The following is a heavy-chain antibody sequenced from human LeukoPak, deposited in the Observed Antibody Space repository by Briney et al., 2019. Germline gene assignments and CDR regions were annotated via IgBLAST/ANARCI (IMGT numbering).Heavy chain of an antibody. J-gene: IGHJ4*02. CDR1: GGSISSSSYY. CDR2: IYYSGST. CDR3: ARTRITIFGVVIRSDY. Sequence: SETLSLTCTVSGGSISSSSYYWGWIRQPPGKGLEWIGSIYYSGSTYYNPSLKSRVTISVDTSKSQFSLKLSSVTAADTAVYYCARTRITIFGVVIRSDYWGQGTLVTVSS. D-gene: IGHD3-3*01. V-gene: IGHV4-39*07.